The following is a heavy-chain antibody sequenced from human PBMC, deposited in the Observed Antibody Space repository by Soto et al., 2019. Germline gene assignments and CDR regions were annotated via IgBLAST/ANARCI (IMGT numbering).Heavy chain of an antibody. CDR3: ARMKARYFDWLLSNFDY. Sequence: QITLKESGPTLVKPTQTLTLTCTFSGFSLSTSGVGVGWIRQPPGKALEWLALIYWDDDKRYSPSLKSRLTITKDTSKNQVVLTMTNMDPVDTATYYCARMKARYFDWLLSNFDYWGQGTLVTVSS. CDR1: GFSLSTSGVG. V-gene: IGHV2-5*02. J-gene: IGHJ4*02. D-gene: IGHD3-9*01. CDR2: IYWDDDK.